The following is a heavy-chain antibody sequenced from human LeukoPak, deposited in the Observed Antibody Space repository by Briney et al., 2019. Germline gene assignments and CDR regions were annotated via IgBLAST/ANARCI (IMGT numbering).Heavy chain of an antibody. CDR3: ARDRSYGSFDY. D-gene: IGHD5-18*01. Sequence: GGSLRLSCAAPGFTFSSYSMNWVRQAPGKGLEWVSGINWNGGTTGYGDSVKGRFTISRDNAKNSLYLQMNSLRAEDTALYHCARDRSYGSFDYWGQGTLVTVSS. CDR2: INWNGGTT. CDR1: GFTFSSYS. V-gene: IGHV3-20*01. J-gene: IGHJ4*02.